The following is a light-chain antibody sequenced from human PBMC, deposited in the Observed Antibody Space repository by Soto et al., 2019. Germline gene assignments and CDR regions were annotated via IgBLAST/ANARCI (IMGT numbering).Light chain of an antibody. CDR3: QLQDT. V-gene: IGKV3-15*01. J-gene: IGKJ4*02. CDR1: QSVNTN. Sequence: EIVMTQSPATLSVSAGERATLSCRASQSVNTNLAWYQQKPGQAPRLLIYGSSTRATGIPARFSASGSGTDFTLTISSLQSEDFAVYYCQLQDTCGGGTKVEIK. CDR2: GSS.